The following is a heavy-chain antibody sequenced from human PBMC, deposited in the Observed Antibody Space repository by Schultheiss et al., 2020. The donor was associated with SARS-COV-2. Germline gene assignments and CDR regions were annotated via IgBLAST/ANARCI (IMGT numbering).Heavy chain of an antibody. J-gene: IGHJ4*02. V-gene: IGHV3-9*01. CDR1: GFTFSSYA. CDR3: ASGSSGYLL. Sequence: SLRLSCAASGFTFSSYAMHWVRQAPGMGLEWVSGISWNSGSIGYADSVKGRFTISRDNAKNTLYLQMNSLRAEDTAVYYCASGSSGYLLWGQGTLVTVSS. D-gene: IGHD3-22*01. CDR2: ISWNSGSI.